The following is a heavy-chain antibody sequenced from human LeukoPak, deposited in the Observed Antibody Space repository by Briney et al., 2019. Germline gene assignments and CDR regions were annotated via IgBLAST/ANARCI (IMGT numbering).Heavy chain of an antibody. CDR2: IYNGGNT. J-gene: IGHJ4*02. Sequence: SGTLSLTCTVSGVSINTYYASWIRQAPGKGLEFIGFIYNGGNTNYNPSLKSRATISVDTSNNQFSLRLTSVTAADTAMYYCAAGPWELDFWGQGTLVTVSS. D-gene: IGHD1-26*01. CDR1: GVSINTYY. V-gene: IGHV4-4*09. CDR3: AAGPWELDF.